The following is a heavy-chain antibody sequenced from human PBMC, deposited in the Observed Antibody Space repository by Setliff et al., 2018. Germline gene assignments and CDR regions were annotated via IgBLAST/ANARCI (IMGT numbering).Heavy chain of an antibody. V-gene: IGHV1-8*02. J-gene: IGHJ6*02. CDR1: GYTFASYD. Sequence: ASVKVSCKASGYTFASYDINWVRQATGQGLEWMGWMNPNSGNTGYAQKFQGRVTMTRNTSISTAYMDLSSLRFEDTAVYYCARAQSWSGGLVPAAIEGSYYYYGMDVWGQGTTVTVSS. CDR2: MNPNSGNT. CDR3: ARAQSWSGGLVPAAIEGSYYYYGMDV. D-gene: IGHD2-2*02.